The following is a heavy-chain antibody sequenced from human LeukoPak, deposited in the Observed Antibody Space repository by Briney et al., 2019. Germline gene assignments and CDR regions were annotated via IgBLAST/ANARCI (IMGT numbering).Heavy chain of an antibody. J-gene: IGHJ4*02. D-gene: IGHD5-18*01. CDR3: ARGYSYGLYYFDH. Sequence: SETLSLTCAVYGGSFSGYYWSWIRQPPGKGLEWIGEINHSGSTNYNPSLKSRVTISVDTSKNQFSLKLSSVTAADTAVYYCARGYSYGLYYFDHWGQGTLVTVSS. V-gene: IGHV4-34*01. CDR1: GGSFSGYY. CDR2: INHSGST.